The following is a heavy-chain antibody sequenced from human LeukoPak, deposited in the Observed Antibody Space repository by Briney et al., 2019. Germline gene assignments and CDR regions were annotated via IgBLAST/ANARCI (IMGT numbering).Heavy chain of an antibody. V-gene: IGHV1-46*01. CDR3: ARSGHAYGSGSYSYYYYYYMDV. CDR1: GYTFTGYY. Sequence: ASVKVSCKASGYTFTGYYIHWVRQAPGQGLEWMGIINPSGGSTSCAQKFQGRVTMTRDMSTSTVYMELSSLRSEDTAVYYCARSGHAYGSGSYSYYYYYYMDVWGKGTTVTISS. D-gene: IGHD3-10*01. J-gene: IGHJ6*03. CDR2: INPSGGST.